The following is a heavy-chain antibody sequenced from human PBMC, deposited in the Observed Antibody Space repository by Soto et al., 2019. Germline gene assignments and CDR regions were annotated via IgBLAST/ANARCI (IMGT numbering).Heavy chain of an antibody. CDR2: ISYGGVP. CDR1: GASITSTSYF. CDR3: GRHRRETGTYAQPLDP. J-gene: IGHJ5*02. D-gene: IGHD1-1*01. V-gene: IGHV4-39*01. Sequence: PSETLSLTCAVSGASITSTSYFWGWVRQPPGKGLEWIGSISYGGVPYHNPSLKSRATMSIDTSKSHLSLNLAPVTVADTAVYYCGRHRRETGTYAQPLDPWGQGVLVTVSS.